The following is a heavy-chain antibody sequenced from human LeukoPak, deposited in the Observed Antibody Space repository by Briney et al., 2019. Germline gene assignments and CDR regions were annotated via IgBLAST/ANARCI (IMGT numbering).Heavy chain of an antibody. V-gene: IGHV4-59*01. D-gene: IGHD7-27*01. Sequence: SETLSLTCTVSGGSMNNYYWSWIRQPPGRGLEWIGYIFYSGRANYNPSLESRVTISLDTSKKQFSLKLSSVTAADTAVYYCARRDWGYYYAMDVWGQGTTVTVSS. CDR2: IFYSGRA. J-gene: IGHJ6*02. CDR1: GGSMNNYY. CDR3: ARRDWGYYYAMDV.